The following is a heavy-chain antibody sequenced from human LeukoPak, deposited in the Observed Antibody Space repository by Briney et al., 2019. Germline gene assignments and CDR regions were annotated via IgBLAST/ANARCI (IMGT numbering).Heavy chain of an antibody. V-gene: IGHV1-69*05. D-gene: IGHD3-22*01. CDR3: ARDQSYYYDSSGPIFDY. CDR1: GGTFSSYA. CDR2: IIPIFGTA. Sequence: EASVKVSCKASGGTFSSYAISWVRQAPGQGLEWMGRIIPIFGTANYAQKFQGRVTITTDESTSIAYMELSSLRSEDTAVYYCARDQSYYYDSSGPIFDYWGQGTLVTVSS. J-gene: IGHJ4*02.